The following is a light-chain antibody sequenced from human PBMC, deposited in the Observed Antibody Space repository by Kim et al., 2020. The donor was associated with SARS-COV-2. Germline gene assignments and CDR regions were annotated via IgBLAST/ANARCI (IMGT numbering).Light chain of an antibody. Sequence: SASVGDRVTITRRASQSSGRWLAWYQQRPGRAPKILIYDVASLGRGVPPRFSGSGSGTEFTLTISSLQPDDSATYYCQQYSSYPLTFGGGTKLEI. CDR1: QSSGRW. CDR3: QQYSSYPLT. V-gene: IGKV1-5*01. CDR2: DVA. J-gene: IGKJ4*01.